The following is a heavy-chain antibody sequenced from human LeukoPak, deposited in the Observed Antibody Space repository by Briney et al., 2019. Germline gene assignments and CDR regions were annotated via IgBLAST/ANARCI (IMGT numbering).Heavy chain of an antibody. CDR3: VLAVAGTRFRFDC. Sequence: AGGSLRLSCAASGFTFSSYAMSCVRQAPGKGLEWVSTIIGSGSSTYYPDSVKGRFTISRNNSKNTLYLQVNSLRAEDTAIYYCVLAVAGTRFRFDCWGQGTLVTVSS. J-gene: IGHJ4*02. V-gene: IGHV3-23*01. D-gene: IGHD6-19*01. CDR1: GFTFSSYA. CDR2: IIGSGSST.